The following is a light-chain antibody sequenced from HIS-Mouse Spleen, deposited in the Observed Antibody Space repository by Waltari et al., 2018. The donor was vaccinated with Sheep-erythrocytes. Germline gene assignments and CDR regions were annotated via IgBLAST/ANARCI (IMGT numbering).Light chain of an antibody. Sequence: EIVLTQSPGTLSWSPGERATLSCRASQSGSSSYLAWYQQKPGQAPRLLIYGASSRATGIPDRFSGSGSGTDFTLTISRLEPEDFAVYYCQQYGSSPWTFGQGTKVEIK. CDR1: QSGSSSY. J-gene: IGKJ1*01. CDR3: QQYGSSPWT. V-gene: IGKV3-20*01. CDR2: GAS.